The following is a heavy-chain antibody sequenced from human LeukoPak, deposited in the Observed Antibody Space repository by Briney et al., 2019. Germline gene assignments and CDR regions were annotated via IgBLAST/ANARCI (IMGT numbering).Heavy chain of an antibody. CDR3: ARGHSGLDY. Sequence: GGSLRLSCAASGFSFSDHYMSWIRQAPGKGLEWVSYITSSSSSTNYADSVKGRFTISRDNAKNSLYLQMNSLRAEDTAVYYCARGHSGLDYWGQGTLVIVSS. D-gene: IGHD3-10*01. J-gene: IGHJ4*02. V-gene: IGHV3-11*05. CDR2: ITSSSSST. CDR1: GFSFSDHY.